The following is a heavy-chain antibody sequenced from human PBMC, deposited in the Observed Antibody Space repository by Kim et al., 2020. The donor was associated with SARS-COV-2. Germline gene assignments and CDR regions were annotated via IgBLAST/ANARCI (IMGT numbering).Heavy chain of an antibody. CDR3: ARGYGDYDYYFDY. Sequence: GGSLRLSCAASGFTFSSYWMSWVRQAPGKGLEWVSTINQDGSEKYYVDSVKGRFTISRDNSKNSLYLQMNSLRAEDTAVYYCARGYGDYDYYFDYWGQGTLVTVSS. CDR1: GFTFSSYW. J-gene: IGHJ4*02. V-gene: IGHV3-7*04. D-gene: IGHD4-17*01. CDR2: INQDGSEK.